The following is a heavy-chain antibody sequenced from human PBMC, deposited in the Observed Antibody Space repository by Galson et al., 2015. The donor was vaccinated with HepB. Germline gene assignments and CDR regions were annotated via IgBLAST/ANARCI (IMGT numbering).Heavy chain of an antibody. CDR1: GFTASGNY. D-gene: IGHD3-22*01. V-gene: IGHV3-53*01. CDR3: ARSYNYDSSGHYPFDY. Sequence: SLRLSCAASGFTASGNYMSWVRQAPGKGLEWVSIIYRGGTTDYADSVKGRFTISRDNSQNTVYLQMNSLRAEDTAVYYCARSYNYDSSGHYPFDYWGQGTPVIVSS. CDR2: IYRGGTT. J-gene: IGHJ4*02.